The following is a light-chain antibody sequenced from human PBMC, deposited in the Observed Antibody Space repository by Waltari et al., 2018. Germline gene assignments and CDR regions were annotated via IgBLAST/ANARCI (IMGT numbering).Light chain of an antibody. CDR1: SSNLGSNT. Sequence: SVLTQPPSASGTPGQRVTISCSGSSSNLGSNTVNWYQPPPGTAPKLLIYSNNQRPSGVPDRFSGSKSGTSASLAISGLQSEDEADYYCAAWDDSLNGRVFGGGTKLTVL. J-gene: IGLJ3*02. CDR2: SNN. CDR3: AAWDDSLNGRV. V-gene: IGLV1-44*01.